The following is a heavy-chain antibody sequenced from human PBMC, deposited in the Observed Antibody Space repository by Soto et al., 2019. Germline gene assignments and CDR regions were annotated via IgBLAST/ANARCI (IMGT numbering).Heavy chain of an antibody. J-gene: IGHJ4*02. Sequence: QITLKESGPTLVKPTQTLTLTCTFSGSSLSSSGVGVGWIRQPPGKALEWLALIYWDNYKQYSPSLKNRFTITKDTSKNQVVLTMTKMEPVDTGTYYCARVMGSGTVGVFDYWGQGTLVTVSS. CDR2: IYWDNYK. D-gene: IGHD6-13*01. V-gene: IGHV2-5*02. CDR3: ARVMGSGTVGVFDY. CDR1: GSSLSSSGVG.